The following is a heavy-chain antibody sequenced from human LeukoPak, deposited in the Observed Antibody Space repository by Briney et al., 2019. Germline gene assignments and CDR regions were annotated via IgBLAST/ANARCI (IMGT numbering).Heavy chain of an antibody. CDR2: IYYNGVT. Sequence: SETLSLPCSVSGDPINYYHWRWIRQPPGKGLEWIGYIYYNGVTNYNPSLKSRLTISVDTSRNQFSLKLNSVTAADTALYYCAEASGGSSIVFDLWGQGTLATVSS. CDR1: GDPINYYH. J-gene: IGHJ4*02. V-gene: IGHV4-59*03. D-gene: IGHD3-10*01. CDR3: AEASGGSSIVFDL.